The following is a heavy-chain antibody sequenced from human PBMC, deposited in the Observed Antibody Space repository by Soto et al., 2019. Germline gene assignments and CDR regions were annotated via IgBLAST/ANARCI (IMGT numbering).Heavy chain of an antibody. D-gene: IGHD1-26*01. Sequence: SETLSLTCTVSGGSISSYCWSWIRQPPGKGLEWIGYIYNSGSTNYNPSLKSRVTISVDTSKNQFSLKLSSVTAADTAVYYCARTDSGSYGDHFDYWGQGALLTVSS. CDR3: ARTDSGSYGDHFDY. J-gene: IGHJ4*02. CDR2: IYNSGST. CDR1: GGSISSYC. V-gene: IGHV4-59*01.